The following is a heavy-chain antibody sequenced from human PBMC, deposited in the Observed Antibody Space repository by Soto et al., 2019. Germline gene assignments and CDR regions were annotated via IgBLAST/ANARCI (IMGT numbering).Heavy chain of an antibody. V-gene: IGHV5-51*01. CDR2: IYPGDSDT. Sequence: GESLKISGKGSGHSFTSYWIGWVRQMPGKGLEWMGIIYPGDSDTRYSPSFQGQVTISADKSISTAYLQWSSLKASDTAMYYCARTAAAGKYYYGVDVWGQGTTVTVSS. CDR3: ARTAAAGKYYYGVDV. D-gene: IGHD6-13*01. CDR1: GHSFTSYW. J-gene: IGHJ6*02.